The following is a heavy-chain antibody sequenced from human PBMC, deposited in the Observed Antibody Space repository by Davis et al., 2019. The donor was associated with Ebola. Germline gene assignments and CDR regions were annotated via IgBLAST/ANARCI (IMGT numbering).Heavy chain of an antibody. CDR1: GYTFTSYG. CDR2: INPNSGGT. D-gene: IGHD3-3*01. J-gene: IGHJ4*02. CDR3: ARDQSIFGVVIKTFDY. Sequence: ASVKVSCKASGYTFTSYGISWVRQAPGQGLEWMGWINPNSGGTNYAQKFQGWVTMTRDTSASTAYMELSSLRSEDTAVYYCARDQSIFGVVIKTFDYWGQGTLVTVSS. V-gene: IGHV1-18*01.